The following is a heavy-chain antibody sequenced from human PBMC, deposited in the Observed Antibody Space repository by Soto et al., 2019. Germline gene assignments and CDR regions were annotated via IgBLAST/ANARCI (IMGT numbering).Heavy chain of an antibody. CDR2: ISSSSSYI. CDR3: ARDRSSPYGMDV. CDR1: GFTFSSYS. Sequence: PAVSLRISCAASGFTFSSYSMNWVRQAPGKGLEWVSSISSSSSYIYYADSVKGRFTISRDNAKNSLYLQMNSLRAEDTAVDYCARDRSSPYGMDVWGQGPTVTVS. V-gene: IGHV3-21*01. D-gene: IGHD6-13*01. J-gene: IGHJ6*02.